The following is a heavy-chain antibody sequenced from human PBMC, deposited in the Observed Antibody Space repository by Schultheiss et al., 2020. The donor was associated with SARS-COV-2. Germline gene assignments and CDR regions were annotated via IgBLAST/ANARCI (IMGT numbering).Heavy chain of an antibody. CDR3: ARAIAHTAGGKPDDFDI. J-gene: IGHJ3*02. V-gene: IGHV4-34*01. D-gene: IGHD3-16*01. Sequence: SETLSLTCAVYGGSFSGYYWSWIRQPPGKGLEWIGEINHSGSTNYNPSLKSRVTISVDTSKNQFSLKLSSVTAADTAVYYCARAIAHTAGGKPDDFDIWGQGTMVTVSS. CDR1: GGSFSGYY. CDR2: INHSGST.